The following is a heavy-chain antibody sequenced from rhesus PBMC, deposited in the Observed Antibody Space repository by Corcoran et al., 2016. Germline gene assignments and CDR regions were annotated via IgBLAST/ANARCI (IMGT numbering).Heavy chain of an antibody. V-gene: IGHV4-173*01. D-gene: IGHD4-4*01. Sequence: QLQLPDSGPGLVQPSDTLSLSCAVLGGSIRRTYRRLIRQSPRTGAEWSGRISVSGENTDYNPSLKCRITISTDKSENPLSLKVTSVTAADTAVYYCARGVDYSSSPKGAFDFWGQGLRVTVSS. CDR1: GGSIRRTY. CDR2: ISVSGENT. CDR3: ARGVDYSSSPKGAFDF. J-gene: IGHJ3*01.